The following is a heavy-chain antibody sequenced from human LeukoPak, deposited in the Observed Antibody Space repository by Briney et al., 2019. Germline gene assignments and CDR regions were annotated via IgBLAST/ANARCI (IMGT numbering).Heavy chain of an antibody. CDR1: GGSISDYH. Sequence: PSETLSLTCTVSGGSISDYHWSWIRQPPGKGLEWIGHISYSGSTNYNPSLKSRVTISGDTSKNQFSLKLSSVTAADTAVYYCARGGTTVTPGLLWFDPWGQGTLVTVSS. D-gene: IGHD4-17*01. CDR2: ISYSGST. J-gene: IGHJ5*02. CDR3: ARGGTTVTPGLLWFDP. V-gene: IGHV4-59*01.